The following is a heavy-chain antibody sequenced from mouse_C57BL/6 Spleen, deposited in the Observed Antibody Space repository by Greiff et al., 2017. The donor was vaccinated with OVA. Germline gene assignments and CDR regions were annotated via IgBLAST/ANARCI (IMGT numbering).Heavy chain of an antibody. CDR1: GYTFTDYN. CDR3: ASTTVVAPGFAY. D-gene: IGHD1-1*01. Sequence: VHVKQSGPELVKPGASVKMSCKASGYTFTDYNMHWVKQSHGKSLEWIGYINPNNGGTSYNQKFKGKATLTVNKSSSTAYMELRSLTSEDSAVYYCASTTVVAPGFAYWGQGTLVTVSA. V-gene: IGHV1-22*01. J-gene: IGHJ3*01. CDR2: INPNNGGT.